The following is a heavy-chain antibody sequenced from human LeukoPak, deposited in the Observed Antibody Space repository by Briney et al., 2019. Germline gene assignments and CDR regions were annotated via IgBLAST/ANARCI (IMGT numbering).Heavy chain of an antibody. J-gene: IGHJ6*03. V-gene: IGHV5-51*01. Sequence: GESLKISCKGSGYSFTNYWIGWVRQLPGKGLEWMGIIYPGDSNTRYSPSFQGQGTISADKAITTAYLQWSSLKASDTAMYYCARGPYCSSTSCYSPYYSYYMDVWGKGTTVTVS. D-gene: IGHD2-2*01. CDR1: GYSFTNYW. CDR2: IYPGDSNT. CDR3: ARGPYCSSTSCYSPYYSYYMDV.